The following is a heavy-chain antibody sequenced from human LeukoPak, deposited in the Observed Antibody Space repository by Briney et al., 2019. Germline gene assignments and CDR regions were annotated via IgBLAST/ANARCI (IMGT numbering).Heavy chain of an antibody. V-gene: IGHV4-39*07. Sequence: PSETLSLTCTVSGGSISSSSYYWGWIRQPPGKGLEWIGSIYYSGSTYYNPSLKSRVTISVDTSKNQFSLKLSSVTAADTAVYYCARDSGYSSGWTYRYYYYYMDVWGKGTTVTVSS. J-gene: IGHJ6*03. D-gene: IGHD6-19*01. CDR1: GGSISSSSYY. CDR2: IYYSGST. CDR3: ARDSGYSSGWTYRYYYYYMDV.